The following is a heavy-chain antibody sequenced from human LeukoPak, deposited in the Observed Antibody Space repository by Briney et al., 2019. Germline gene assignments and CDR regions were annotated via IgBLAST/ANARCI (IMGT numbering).Heavy chain of an antibody. CDR3: ARESNCSGGSCYSFWDY. CDR2: IYYSGST. V-gene: IGHV4-30-4*08. D-gene: IGHD2-15*01. J-gene: IGHJ4*02. CDR1: GGYISSGGYY. Sequence: SETLSLTCTVSGGYISSGGYYWSWIRQHPGKGLEWIGYIYYSGSTYYNPSLKSRVTISVDTSKNQFSLKLSSVTAADTAVYYCARESNCSGGSCYSFWDYWGQGTLVTVSS.